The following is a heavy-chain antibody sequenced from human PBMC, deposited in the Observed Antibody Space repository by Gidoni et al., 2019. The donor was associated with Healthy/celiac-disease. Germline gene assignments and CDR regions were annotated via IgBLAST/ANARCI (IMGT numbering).Heavy chain of an antibody. CDR3: AGDQDSSGWYDY. Sequence: QVQLQESGPGLVKPSETLSLTCTAPGRSISSYYWSWIRQPPGKGLEWIGYIYYSGSTNYNPSLKSRVTISVDTSKNQFSLKLSSVTAADTAVYYCAGDQDSSGWYDYWGQGTLVTVSS. CDR2: IYYSGST. D-gene: IGHD6-19*01. V-gene: IGHV4-59*01. J-gene: IGHJ4*02. CDR1: GRSISSYY.